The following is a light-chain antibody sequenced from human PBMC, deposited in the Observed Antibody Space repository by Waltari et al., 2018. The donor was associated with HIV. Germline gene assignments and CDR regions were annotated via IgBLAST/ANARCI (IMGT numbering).Light chain of an antibody. Sequence: DIELTQSPGTLSLSPGERATLSCRASQSVDTTYLAWYQQKPGQAPRLLIYGVSSRATGIPDRFSGSGSETDFALTISRLEPEDFAVYYCQHYAISPLMYTFGQGTKLEIK. CDR1: QSVDTTY. J-gene: IGKJ2*01. CDR2: GVS. V-gene: IGKV3-20*01. CDR3: QHYAISPLMYT.